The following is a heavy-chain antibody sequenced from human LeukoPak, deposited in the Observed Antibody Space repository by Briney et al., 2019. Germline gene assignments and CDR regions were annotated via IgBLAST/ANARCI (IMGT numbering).Heavy chain of an antibody. CDR1: GYTFTSYG. J-gene: IGHJ4*02. V-gene: IGHV1-18*01. CDR3: ARDYYDSSGYYVPGSFDY. CDR2: ISAYNGNT. Sequence: ASVKVSCKASGYTFTSYGISWVRQAPGQGLERMGWISAYNGNTNYAQKLQGRVTMTTDTSTSTAYMVLRSLRSDDTAVYYCARDYYDSSGYYVPGSFDYWGQGTLVTVSS. D-gene: IGHD3-22*01.